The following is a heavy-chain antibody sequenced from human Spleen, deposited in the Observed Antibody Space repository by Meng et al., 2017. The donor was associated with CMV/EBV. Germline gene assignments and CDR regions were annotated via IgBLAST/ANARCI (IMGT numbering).Heavy chain of an antibody. CDR2: INPNSGST. CDR1: GYTFTGYY. CDR3: ARNYDFWSGYSSYYYYGMDV. V-gene: IGHV1-2*02. J-gene: IGHJ6*02. Sequence: ASVKVSCKASGYTFTGYYMHWVRQAPGQGLEWMGWINPNSGSTNYAQKFQGRVTMTRDTSISTAYMELSRLRSDDTAVYYCARNYDFWSGYSSYYYYGMDVWGQGTTVTVSS. D-gene: IGHD3-3*01.